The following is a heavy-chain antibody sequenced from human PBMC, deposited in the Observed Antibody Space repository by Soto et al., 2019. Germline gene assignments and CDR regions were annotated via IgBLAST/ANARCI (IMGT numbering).Heavy chain of an antibody. D-gene: IGHD2-21*02. CDR2: ISYDGSNK. V-gene: IGHV3-30*18. CDR1: GFTFSSYG. Sequence: QVQLVESGGGVVQPGRSLRLSCAASGFTFSSYGMHWVRQAPGKGLEWVAVISYDGSNKYYADSVKCRFTISRDNSKNTLYLQMNSLRAEDTAVYYCAKDHPYGGNSGDGAFDIWGQGTMVTVSS. CDR3: AKDHPYGGNSGDGAFDI. J-gene: IGHJ3*02.